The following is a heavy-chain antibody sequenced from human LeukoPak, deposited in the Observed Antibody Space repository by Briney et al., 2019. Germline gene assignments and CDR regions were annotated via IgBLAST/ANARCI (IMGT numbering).Heavy chain of an antibody. CDR2: NKEDGTDK. CDR3: VRDRGWLHFDL. Sequence: PGGSLRLSCVASGFTLSSSWMTWIRQAPGKGLEWVAHNKEDGTDKDYGDSVKGRFTISRDNTKNSLFLQLNSLRAEDTAVYYCVRDRGWLHFDLWGQGTLVTVSS. J-gene: IGHJ4*02. V-gene: IGHV3-7*01. D-gene: IGHD3-10*01. CDR1: GFTLSSSW.